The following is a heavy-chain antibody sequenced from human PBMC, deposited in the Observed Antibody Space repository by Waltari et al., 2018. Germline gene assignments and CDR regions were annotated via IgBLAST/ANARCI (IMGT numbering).Heavy chain of an antibody. Sequence: GPGKVLEWLSSISSSRSYIYYADSVKGRFTISRDNAKNSRYLQMNSLRAEDTAVYYCASFFAHIVGATTAYYYYGMDVWGQGTTVTVSS. CDR3: ASFFAHIVGATTAYYYYGMDV. CDR2: ISSSRSYI. D-gene: IGHD1-26*01. J-gene: IGHJ6*02. V-gene: IGHV3-21*01.